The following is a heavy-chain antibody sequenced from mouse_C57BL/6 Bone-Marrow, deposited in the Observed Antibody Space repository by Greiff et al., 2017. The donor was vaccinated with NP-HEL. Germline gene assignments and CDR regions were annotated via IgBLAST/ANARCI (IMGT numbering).Heavy chain of an antibody. D-gene: IGHD2-3*01. Sequence: LEESGAELARPGASVKLSCKASGYTFTSYGISWVKQRTGQGLEWIGEIYPRSGNTYYNEKFKGKATLTADKSSSTAYMELRSLTSEDSAVYYCLYDGYYAGFAYWGQGTLVTVSA. CDR3: LYDGYYAGFAY. J-gene: IGHJ3*01. CDR2: IYPRSGNT. CDR1: GYTFTSYG. V-gene: IGHV1-81*01.